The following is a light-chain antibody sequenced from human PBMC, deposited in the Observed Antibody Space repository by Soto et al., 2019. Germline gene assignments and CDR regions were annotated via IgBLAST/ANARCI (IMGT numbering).Light chain of an antibody. CDR2: DVT. Sequence: QSALTQPASVSGSPGQSITISCTGTSSDVGGYNFVSWYQQHPDKAPKLMIYDVTNRPSGVSNRLSGSKSGNTASLTISGLQAEDEADYYCRSYTSISTYVFGTGTKLTVL. V-gene: IGLV2-14*01. J-gene: IGLJ1*01. CDR1: SSDVGGYNF. CDR3: RSYTSISTYV.